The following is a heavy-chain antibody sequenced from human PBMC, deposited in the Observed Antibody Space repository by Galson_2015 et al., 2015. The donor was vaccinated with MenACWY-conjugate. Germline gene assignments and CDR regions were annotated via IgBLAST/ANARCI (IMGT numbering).Heavy chain of an antibody. J-gene: IGHJ6*03. CDR1: GFTFRQYA. CDR2: ISGSGAAK. CDR3: AKDVYMEV. V-gene: IGHV3-23*01. Sequence: SLRLSCAVSGFTFRQYAMSWVRQAPGTGLEWVAIISGSGAAKHYIDSVKGRFTISRDNSKNTLYLQMSRLRAEDTALYYCAKDVYMEVWGKGTTVSVSS.